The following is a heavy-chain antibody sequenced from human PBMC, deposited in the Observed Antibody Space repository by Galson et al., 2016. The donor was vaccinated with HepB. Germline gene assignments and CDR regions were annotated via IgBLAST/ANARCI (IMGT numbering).Heavy chain of an antibody. J-gene: IGHJ4*02. Sequence: SVKVSCKASNYTFINYGIIWVRQVPGQGLEWMGWISTYNGNSDYAQKFQGRVTMTRDTSTSTAYMELRSLRSDDAAVYYCARGGSAMFDYWGQGTVVTVSS. V-gene: IGHV1-18*01. CDR1: NYTFINYG. CDR2: ISTYNGNS. CDR3: ARGGSAMFDY. D-gene: IGHD1-1*01.